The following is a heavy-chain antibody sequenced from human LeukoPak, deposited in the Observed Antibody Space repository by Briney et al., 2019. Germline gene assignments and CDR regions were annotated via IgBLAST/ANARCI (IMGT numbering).Heavy chain of an antibody. CDR2: ISGSGGST. V-gene: IGHV3-23*01. CDR3: AKDPLPYDSSGYYYPYFDY. J-gene: IGHJ4*02. D-gene: IGHD3-22*01. Sequence: PGGSLRLSCAASGFTFSDYYMSWIRQAPGKGLEWVSAISGSGGSTYYADSVKGRFTISRDNSKNTLYLQMSSLRAEDTAVYYCAKDPLPYDSSGYYYPYFDYWGQGTLVTVSS. CDR1: GFTFSDYY.